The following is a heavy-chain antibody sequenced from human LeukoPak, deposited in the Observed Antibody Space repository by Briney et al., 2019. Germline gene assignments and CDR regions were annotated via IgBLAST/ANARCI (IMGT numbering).Heavy chain of an antibody. CDR3: ARGVRYCSGGSCSEDYYYGMDV. J-gene: IGHJ6*02. D-gene: IGHD2-15*01. V-gene: IGHV4-34*01. CDR1: GGSFSGYY. Sequence: SETLSLTCAVYGGSFSGYYWSWIRQPPGKGLEWIGEINHSGSTNYNSSLKSRVNISVDTSKNQFSLKLSSVTAADTAVYYCARGVRYCSGGSCSEDYYYGMDVWGQGTTVTVSS. CDR2: INHSGST.